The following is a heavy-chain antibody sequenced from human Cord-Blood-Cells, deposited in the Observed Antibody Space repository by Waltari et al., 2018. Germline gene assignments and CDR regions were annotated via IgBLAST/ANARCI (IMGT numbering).Heavy chain of an antibody. Sequence: GGSLRLSCAASGFTFSSYAMSWVRQAPGKGLEWVSAISGSGGSTYYADSVKGRFTISRDNSKNTLYLQMNSLRAEDTAVYYCAKDSIRMVDYGDYFDYWGQGTLVTVSS. V-gene: IGHV3-23*01. D-gene: IGHD4-17*01. CDR2: ISGSGGST. CDR1: GFTFSSYA. CDR3: AKDSIRMVDYGDYFDY. J-gene: IGHJ4*02.